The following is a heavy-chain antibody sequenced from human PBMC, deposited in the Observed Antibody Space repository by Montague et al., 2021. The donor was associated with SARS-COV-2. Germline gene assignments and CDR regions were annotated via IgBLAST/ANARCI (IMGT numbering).Heavy chain of an antibody. Sequence: SLRLSCAASGFTFSSYSVNWVRQAPGKGLEWISYISSSTNIIYYADSVKGRFTISRDNARNSPHLQMNSLRVDDTAVYYCAKDLVLRAARPDALDVWGQGTVVTVSS. CDR1: GFTFSSYS. D-gene: IGHD6-6*01. CDR3: AKDLVLRAARPDALDV. V-gene: IGHV3-48*04. J-gene: IGHJ3*01. CDR2: ISSSTNII.